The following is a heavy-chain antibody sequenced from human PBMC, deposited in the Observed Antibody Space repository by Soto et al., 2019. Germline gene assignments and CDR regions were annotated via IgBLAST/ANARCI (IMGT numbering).Heavy chain of an antibody. V-gene: IGHV3-23*01. J-gene: IGHJ4*02. CDR2: ISGSGGST. Sequence: GSLRLSCAASGFTFSSYAMSWVRQAPGKGLEWVSAISGSGGSTYYADSVKGRFTISRDNSKNTLYLQMNRLRAEDTAVYYGATKLGSGYSYGVWGQGTLVTVSS. CDR3: ATKLGSGYSYGV. CDR1: GFTFSSYA. D-gene: IGHD5-18*01.